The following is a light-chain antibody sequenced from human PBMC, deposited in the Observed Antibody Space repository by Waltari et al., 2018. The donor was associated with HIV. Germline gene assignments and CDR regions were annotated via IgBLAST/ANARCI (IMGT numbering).Light chain of an antibody. CDR1: QSVLHSSNNKNY. Sequence: DIVMTQSPDSLAVSLGERATINCKSSQSVLHSSNNKNYLAWYQQKPGQPPKLLIYWASTRESGVPDRFSGSGSGTDFTLTISSLQADDVAVYYCQQYYSTPNTFGPGTKVDIK. CDR2: WAS. CDR3: QQYYSTPNT. V-gene: IGKV4-1*01. J-gene: IGKJ3*01.